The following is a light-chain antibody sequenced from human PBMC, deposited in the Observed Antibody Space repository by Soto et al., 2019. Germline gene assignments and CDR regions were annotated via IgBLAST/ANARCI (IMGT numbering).Light chain of an antibody. CDR2: LGS. CDR1: QSLLLRNGNNY. Sequence: DIVMTQSPLSLSVTPGEPASISCRSSQSLLLRNGNNYLDWYLQKPGQSPQLLIYLGSNRASGVPDRFSGSGSGTDFTLRISRVEAEDVGVYYCMQALQIPWTVGQGTKVDIK. V-gene: IGKV2-28*01. J-gene: IGKJ1*01. CDR3: MQALQIPWT.